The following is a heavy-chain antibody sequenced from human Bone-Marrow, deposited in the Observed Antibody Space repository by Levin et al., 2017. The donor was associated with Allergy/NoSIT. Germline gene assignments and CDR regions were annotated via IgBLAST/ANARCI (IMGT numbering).Heavy chain of an antibody. CDR3: ARDSGFWGNSGGDAFDI. V-gene: IGHV4-59*01. Sequence: SQTLSLPCTVSGGSISSSYWSWIRQPPGKGLEWIGYIYYSGGTNYNPSLKSRVTISVDTSKNQFSLKLSSVTAADTAVYYCARDSGFWGNSGGDAFDIWGQGTMVTVSS. J-gene: IGHJ3*02. D-gene: IGHD3-16*01. CDR2: IYYSGGT. CDR1: GGSISSSY.